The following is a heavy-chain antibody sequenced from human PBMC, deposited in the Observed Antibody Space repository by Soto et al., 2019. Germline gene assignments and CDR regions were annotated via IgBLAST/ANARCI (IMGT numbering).Heavy chain of an antibody. CDR1: GGSISSYY. V-gene: IGHV4-4*07. CDR2: IYTGGST. D-gene: IGHD6-13*01. Sequence: QVQLQESGPGLVKPSETLSLTCTVSGGSISSYYWSWIRQPAGKGLEWIGRIYTGGSTNYNPSLKSRVTMSVDTSKNQFSLKLSSVTAADTAVYYCARDSHPPGIAAAGYYYYGMDVWGQGTTVTVSS. J-gene: IGHJ6*02. CDR3: ARDSHPPGIAAAGYYYYGMDV.